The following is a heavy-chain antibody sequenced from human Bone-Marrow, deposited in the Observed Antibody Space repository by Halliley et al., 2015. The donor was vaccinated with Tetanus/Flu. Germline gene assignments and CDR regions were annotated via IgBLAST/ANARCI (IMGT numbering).Heavy chain of an antibody. Sequence: GTTYYADSVQGRFIISRDSSNNTVYLQMNTLRAEDPAVYYCARGRVQFWHLTRINMVRGVFDYWGQGTPVTVSS. CDR3: ARGRVQFWHLTRINMVRGVFDY. CDR2: GTT. J-gene: IGHJ4*02. D-gene: IGHD3-10*01. V-gene: IGHV3-66*01.